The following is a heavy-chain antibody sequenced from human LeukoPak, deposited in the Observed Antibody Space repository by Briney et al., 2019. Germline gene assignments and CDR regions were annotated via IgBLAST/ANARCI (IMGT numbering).Heavy chain of an antibody. V-gene: IGHV1-46*01. D-gene: IGHD3-22*01. CDR2: INPSVGTT. J-gene: IGHJ3*02. CDR1: GYTFTKYY. Sequence: ASVKDSCKASGYTFTKYYIHWVRQAPGQGLEWMGIINPSVGTTLYSQKFQGRVTLTRDTSTTTVYMEVTSLRSDDTAVYYCAREEMMVILALDMWGQGTMVTVSS. CDR3: AREEMMVILALDM.